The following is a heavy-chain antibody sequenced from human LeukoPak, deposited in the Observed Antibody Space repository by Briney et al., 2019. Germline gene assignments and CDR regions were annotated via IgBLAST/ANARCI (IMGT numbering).Heavy chain of an antibody. CDR1: GGTFSSYT. V-gene: IGHV1-69*02. Sequence: SVNVSCKASGGTFSSYTISWVRQAPGQGLEWMGRIIPILGIANYAQKFQGRVTITADKSTSTAYMELSSLRSEDTAVYYCAILPPDDYGDYGGPHDYWGQGTLVTVSS. CDR3: AILPPDDYGDYGGPHDY. CDR2: IIPILGIA. D-gene: IGHD4-17*01. J-gene: IGHJ4*02.